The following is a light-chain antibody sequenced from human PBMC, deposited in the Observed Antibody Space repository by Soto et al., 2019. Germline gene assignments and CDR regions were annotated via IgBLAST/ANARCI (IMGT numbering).Light chain of an antibody. CDR3: QQYMDPPRT. J-gene: IGKJ1*01. V-gene: IGKV3-20*01. Sequence: EIVLTQSPGTLSLSPGERATLSCRASQTVNRNYLAWYQQKPGQAPRLLIYGVSNSATGVPDRFSGSGSGTDFTLTIVRLEPDDFAVYYCQQYMDPPRTFGQGTKVEVK. CDR1: QTVNRNY. CDR2: GVS.